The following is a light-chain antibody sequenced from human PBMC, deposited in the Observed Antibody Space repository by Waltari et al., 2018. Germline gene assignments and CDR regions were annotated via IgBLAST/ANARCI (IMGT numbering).Light chain of an antibody. V-gene: IGKV1-5*03. Sequence: DIQMTQSPSTLSASVGERVTITCRASQSISSWLAWYQQKPGKAPNLLIYKASALESGVPSRFSGSGSGTDFTLTISSLQPDDFATYYCQQYNTFPWTFGQGTKVEIK. J-gene: IGKJ1*01. CDR1: QSISSW. CDR2: KAS. CDR3: QQYNTFPWT.